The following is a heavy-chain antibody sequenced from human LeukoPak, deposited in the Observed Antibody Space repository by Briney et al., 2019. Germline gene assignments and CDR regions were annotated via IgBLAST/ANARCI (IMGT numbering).Heavy chain of an antibody. CDR3: ATSGTIGADVRDIVIVAADQGQAFDY. CDR2: MNPNSGNT. D-gene: IGHD2-2*01. V-gene: IGHV1-8*01. J-gene: IGHJ4*02. CDR1: GYTFTSYD. Sequence: GASVKVSCKASGYTFTSYDINWVRQATGQGLEWMGWMNPNSGNTGYAQKFQGRVTMTRNTSISTAYMELSSLRSEDTAVYYCATSGTIGADVRDIVIVAADQGQAFDYWGQGTLVTVSS.